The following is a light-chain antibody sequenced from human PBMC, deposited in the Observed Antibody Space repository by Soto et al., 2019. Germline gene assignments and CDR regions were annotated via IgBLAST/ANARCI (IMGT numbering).Light chain of an antibody. CDR2: GAS. Sequence: EILFTQYTGTRSLSPGERATLACIASHSVSTNYFAWYPHKPGQDTRLLIYGASTRATGIPARFSGSGSGTEFTLTTSRLQSEDFAVYYCQHYNHWTPWTFGQGTKVDIK. J-gene: IGKJ1*01. CDR1: HSVSTN. CDR3: QHYNHWTPWT. V-gene: IGKV3-15*01.